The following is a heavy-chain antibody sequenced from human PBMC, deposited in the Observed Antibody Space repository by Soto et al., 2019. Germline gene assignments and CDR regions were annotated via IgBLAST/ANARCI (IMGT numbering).Heavy chain of an antibody. D-gene: IGHD3-10*01. V-gene: IGHV4-34*02. CDR2: INDSGST. CDR3: ASRIGSGRYYFDY. CDR1: GASFSGDY. J-gene: IGHJ4*02. Sequence: QVQLQQWGAGLLKPSETLSLTCAVYGASFSGDYWSWIRQSPGKGLEWIGEINDSGSTNYNPFLKSRVTLSIDTSKKQFSLKLNSVTAADTAVFYCASRIGSGRYYFDYWGQGILVTVSS.